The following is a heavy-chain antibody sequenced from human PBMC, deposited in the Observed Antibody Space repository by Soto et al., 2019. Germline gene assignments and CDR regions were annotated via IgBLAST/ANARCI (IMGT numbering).Heavy chain of an antibody. J-gene: IGHJ4*02. Sequence: PGGALRLSCAASGFTFSNAWISWGRQAPGKGLEWVGRIKSKTDGGTTDYAAPVKGRFTISRDDSKNTLSLQMNSLKTEDTAVYYCTTANSFSSGWYGVYWGQGTLVPVSS. CDR3: TTANSFSSGWYGVY. CDR1: GFTFSNAW. V-gene: IGHV3-15*01. D-gene: IGHD6-19*01. CDR2: IKSKTDGGTT.